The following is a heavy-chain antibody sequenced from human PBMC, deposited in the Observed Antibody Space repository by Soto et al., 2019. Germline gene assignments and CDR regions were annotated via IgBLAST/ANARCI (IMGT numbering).Heavy chain of an antibody. CDR3: ARGRYGDY. V-gene: IGHV1-18*01. J-gene: IGHJ4*02. CDR1: GYAFTTYG. CDR2: ISAHNGNT. Sequence: QVHLVQSGAEVKKPGASVKVSCQGSGYAFTTYGITWVRQAPGQGLEWMGWISAHNGNTNYAQKLQGRVTVTRDTPTSTAYMELRSLRYDDTAVYYCARGRYGDYWGQAALVTVSS. D-gene: IGHD1-1*01.